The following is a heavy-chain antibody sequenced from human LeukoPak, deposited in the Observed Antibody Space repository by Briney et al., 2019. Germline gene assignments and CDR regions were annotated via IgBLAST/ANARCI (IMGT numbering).Heavy chain of an antibody. J-gene: IGHJ4*02. Sequence: PSETLSLTCTVSGGSISSSSYYWVWIRQPPGKGLEWIGSIYDSGSTYNNPSLKSRVTISVDTSKNQFSLKLSSVTAADTAVYYCARQDHYSSSYNYWGQGTLVTVSS. D-gene: IGHD6-6*01. CDR1: GGSISSSSYY. CDR2: IYDSGST. V-gene: IGHV4-39*01. CDR3: ARQDHYSSSYNY.